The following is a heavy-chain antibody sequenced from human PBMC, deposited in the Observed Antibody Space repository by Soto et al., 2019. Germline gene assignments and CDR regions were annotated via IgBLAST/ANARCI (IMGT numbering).Heavy chain of an antibody. CDR3: ARDVEY. J-gene: IGHJ4*02. CDR2: INSDGSST. CDR1: GFTFSTFW. Sequence: EVQLVESGGGLVQPGGSLRLSCEASGFTFSTFWTHWVRQAPGKGLVWVSRINSDGSSTNYADSVKGRGTISRDNAKNTLYLQLNSLRPDDTAVYYCARDVEYWGQGTLVTVSS. V-gene: IGHV3-74*01.